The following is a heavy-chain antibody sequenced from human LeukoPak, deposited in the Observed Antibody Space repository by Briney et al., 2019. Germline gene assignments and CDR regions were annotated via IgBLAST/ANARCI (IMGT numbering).Heavy chain of an antibody. Sequence: SETLSLTCTVSGGSISSGSYYWRWIRQPPGKGLEWIGYIYYSGSTNYNPSLKSRVTISVDTSKNQFSLKLSSVTAADTAVYYCARSRASSSPGVAEYFQHWGQGTLVTVSS. V-gene: IGHV4-61*01. CDR1: GGSISSGSYY. CDR3: ARSRASSSPGVAEYFQH. J-gene: IGHJ1*01. CDR2: IYYSGST. D-gene: IGHD6-6*01.